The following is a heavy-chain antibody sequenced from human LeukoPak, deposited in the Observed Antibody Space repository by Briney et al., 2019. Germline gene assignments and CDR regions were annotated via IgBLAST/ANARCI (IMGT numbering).Heavy chain of an antibody. J-gene: IGHJ4*02. CDR3: GRPSADGLERAHIDC. CDR2: IYPADSDT. V-gene: IGHV5-51*01. Sequence: GESVKISCKASGNNYWIAWVRQMPGKGLESMGIIYPADSDTRYSPSFQGQVTISADKSISTAYLQWSGLKASDTAIYYCGRPSADGLERAHIDCWGQGTLVTVSS. CDR1: GNNYW.